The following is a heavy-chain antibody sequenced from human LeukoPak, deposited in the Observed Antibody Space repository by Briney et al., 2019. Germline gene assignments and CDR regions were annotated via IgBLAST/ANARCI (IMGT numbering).Heavy chain of an antibody. V-gene: IGHV3-11*04. CDR2: ISSSGSTI. J-gene: IGHJ3*02. CDR1: GFTFSDYY. Sequence: GGSLRLSCAASGFTFSDYYMSWIRQAPGKGLEWVSYISSSGSTIYYADSVKGRFTISRDNAKNSLYLQMNSLRAEDTAVYYCAREGSSSWYDAFDIWVQGTMVTVSS. D-gene: IGHD6-13*01. CDR3: AREGSSSWYDAFDI.